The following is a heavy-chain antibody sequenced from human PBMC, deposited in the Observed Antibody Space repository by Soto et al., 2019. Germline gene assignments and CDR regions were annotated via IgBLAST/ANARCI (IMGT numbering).Heavy chain of an antibody. CDR2: INAGNGNT. Sequence: GASVKVSCKASGYTFTSYAMHWVRQAPGQRLEWMGWINAGNGNTKYSQKFQGRVTITRDTSASTAYMELSSLRSEDTAVYYCARASPYSGYGPSFDYWGQGTLVTVSS. CDR1: GYTFTSYA. D-gene: IGHD5-12*01. V-gene: IGHV1-3*01. CDR3: ARASPYSGYGPSFDY. J-gene: IGHJ4*02.